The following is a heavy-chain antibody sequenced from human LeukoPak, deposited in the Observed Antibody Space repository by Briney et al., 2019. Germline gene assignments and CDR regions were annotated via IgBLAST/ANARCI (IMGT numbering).Heavy chain of an antibody. CDR3: ATYDSSGYYDDAFDI. V-gene: IGHV3-72*01. CDR1: GFTFSSYS. J-gene: IGHJ3*02. CDR2: TRNKANSYTT. D-gene: IGHD3-22*01. Sequence: GGSLRLSCAASGFTFSSYSMNWVRQAPGKGLEWVGRTRNKANSYTTEYAASVKGRFTISRDDSKNSLYLQMNSLKTEDTAVYYCATYDSSGYYDDAFDIWGQGTMVTVSS.